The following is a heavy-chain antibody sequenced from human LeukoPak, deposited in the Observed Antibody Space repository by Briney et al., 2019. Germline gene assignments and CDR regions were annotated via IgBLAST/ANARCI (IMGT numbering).Heavy chain of an antibody. J-gene: IGHJ6*03. Sequence: GGSLRLSCVALDFSFETYWMSWVRQAPGKGPQWVANINEDGTEKHYVGSVRGRFTISRDNAESSLHLQMNSLRPDDLGVYYCARGETMDVWGKGTMVTASS. D-gene: IGHD5-24*01. CDR2: INEDGTEK. CDR1: DFSFETYW. CDR3: ARGETMDV. V-gene: IGHV3-7*01.